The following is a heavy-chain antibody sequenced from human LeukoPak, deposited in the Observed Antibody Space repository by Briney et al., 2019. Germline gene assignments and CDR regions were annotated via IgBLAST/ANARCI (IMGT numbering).Heavy chain of an antibody. CDR3: AKETTTGISRGIDY. Sequence: PGGSLRLSCAASGLTFTSHAMSWVRQAPGKGLEWVAAISGSGDTTYYADSVRGRFTISRDNSENTVYLQMHSLRAEDTAVYDCAKETTTGISRGIDYWGQGTLVTVSS. D-gene: IGHD4-17*01. J-gene: IGHJ4*02. V-gene: IGHV3-23*01. CDR2: ISGSGDTT. CDR1: GLTFTSHA.